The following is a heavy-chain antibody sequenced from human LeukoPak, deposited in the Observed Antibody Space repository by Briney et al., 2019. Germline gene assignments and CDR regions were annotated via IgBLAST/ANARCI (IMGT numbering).Heavy chain of an antibody. J-gene: IGHJ6*03. CDR2: ISWDGGST. CDR1: GFTFDDYA. D-gene: IGHD7-27*01. V-gene: IGHV3-43D*03. CDR3: AKATGENYYYYYMDV. Sequence: PGGSLRLSCAASGFTFDDYAMHWVRQAPGKGLEWVSLISWDGGSTYYADSVKGRFTISRDNSKNSLYLQMNSLRAEDTALYYCAKATGENYYYYYMDVWGKGTTVTVSS.